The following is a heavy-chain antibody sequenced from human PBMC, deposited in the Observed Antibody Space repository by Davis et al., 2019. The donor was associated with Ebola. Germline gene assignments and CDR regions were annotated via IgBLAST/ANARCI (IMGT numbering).Heavy chain of an antibody. CDR3: ARGGLRFLEWLFDY. CDR2: INSDGSST. Sequence: GESLKISCAASGFTVSSYWMHWVRQAPGKGLVWVSRINSDGSSTSYADSVKGRFTISRDNAKNSLYLQMNSLRAEDTAVYYCARGGLRFLEWLFDYWGQGTLVTVSS. V-gene: IGHV3-74*01. J-gene: IGHJ4*02. CDR1: GFTVSSYW. D-gene: IGHD3-3*01.